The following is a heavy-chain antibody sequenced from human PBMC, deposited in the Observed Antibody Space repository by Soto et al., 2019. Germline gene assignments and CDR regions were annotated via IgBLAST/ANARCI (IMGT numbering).Heavy chain of an antibody. Sequence: SVKVSCKASGGTFSSYTISWVRQAPGQGLEWMGRIIPILGIANYAQKFQGRVTITADKSTSTAYMELSSLRSEDTAVYYCARVVAVAGGAEYFQHWGQGTLVTVSS. CDR1: GGTFSSYT. CDR2: IIPILGIA. V-gene: IGHV1-69*02. D-gene: IGHD6-19*01. CDR3: ARVVAVAGGAEYFQH. J-gene: IGHJ1*01.